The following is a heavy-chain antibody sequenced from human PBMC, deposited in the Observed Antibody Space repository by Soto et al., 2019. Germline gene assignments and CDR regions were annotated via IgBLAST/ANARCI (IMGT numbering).Heavy chain of an antibody. V-gene: IGHV1-18*01. D-gene: IGHD3-3*01. J-gene: IGHJ5*02. CDR1: GYTFTSYG. CDR2: ISAYNGNT. Sequence: ASVKVSCKASGYTFTSYGISWVRQAPGQGLEWMGWISAYNGNTNYAQKLQGRVTMTTDTSTSTAYMELRSLRSDDTAVFYCARAVDFWSGYYYPNWFDPWGQGTLVTVSS. CDR3: ARAVDFWSGYYYPNWFDP.